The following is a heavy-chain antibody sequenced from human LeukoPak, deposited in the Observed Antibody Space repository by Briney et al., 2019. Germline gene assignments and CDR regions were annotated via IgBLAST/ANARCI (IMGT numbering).Heavy chain of an antibody. CDR2: ISSSGSTI. CDR1: GFTFSDYY. V-gene: IGHV3-11*01. J-gene: IGHJ6*03. Sequence: GGSLRLFCAASGFTFSDYYMSWIRQAPGKGREGVSYISSSGSTIYYADSVKGRFTISRDNAKNSLYLQMNSLRVEDTAVYYCARGPSIAARNPHYYYYMDVWGKGTTVTVSS. CDR3: ARGPSIAARNPHYYYYMDV. D-gene: IGHD6-6*01.